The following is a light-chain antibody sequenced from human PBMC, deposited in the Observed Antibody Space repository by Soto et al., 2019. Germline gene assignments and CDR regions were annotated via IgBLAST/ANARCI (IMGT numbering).Light chain of an antibody. CDR3: HQYNSGPRGT. CDR2: VAS. V-gene: IGKV3-15*01. CDR1: QSVNLN. Sequence: EIMMTQSPGTLSVSPGEGATLSCTASQSVNLNLAWYQQQPGQPPRLLLYVASTMAPGIPVRFRGSGSGTEFTLTISSLQSEDSVVYYCHQYNSGPRGTFGPGTKVDSK. J-gene: IGKJ3*01.